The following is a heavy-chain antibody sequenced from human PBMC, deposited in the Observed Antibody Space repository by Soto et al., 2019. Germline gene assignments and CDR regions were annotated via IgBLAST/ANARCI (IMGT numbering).Heavy chain of an antibody. CDR1: GGSVSSGSYY. Sequence: PSETLSLTCTVSGGSVSSGSYYWSWIRQPPGKGLEWIGYIYYSGSTNYNTSLKSRVTISVDTSKNQFSLKLSSVTAADTAVYYCARDREGFDPWGQGTLVTVSS. J-gene: IGHJ5*02. CDR2: IYYSGST. CDR3: ARDREGFDP. V-gene: IGHV4-61*01.